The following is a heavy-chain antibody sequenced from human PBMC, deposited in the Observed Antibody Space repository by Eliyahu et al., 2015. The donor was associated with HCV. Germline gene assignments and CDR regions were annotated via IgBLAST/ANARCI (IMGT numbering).Heavy chain of an antibody. CDR1: GFSLASNGMA. V-gene: IGHV2-5*01. J-gene: IGHJ4*02. D-gene: IGHD3-22*01. Sequence: QITLKESGPTLVKPTQTLTLTCTFSGFSLASNGMAVGWIRXPPGKALEWLALVFWNDDKPYSPSLKSRLTIAKDSSKNQVFLTMTNMDPVDTGTYFCARIRYDSSFYFDYWGPGIPVTVSS. CDR2: VFWNDDK. CDR3: ARIRYDSSFYFDY.